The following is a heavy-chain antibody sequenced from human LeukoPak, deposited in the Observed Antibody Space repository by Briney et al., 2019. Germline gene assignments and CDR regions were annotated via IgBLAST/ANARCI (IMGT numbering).Heavy chain of an antibody. Sequence: SETLSLTCTVSGDSISSGDYYWSWIRQPAGKGLEWIGRISSSGSTNYNPSLKSRVTISVDTSKNQFSLKLSSVTAADTAVYYCARGKRGIFTMVRGSAFDIWGQGTMVTVSS. D-gene: IGHD3-10*01. V-gene: IGHV4-61*02. J-gene: IGHJ3*02. CDR2: ISSSGST. CDR1: GDSISSGDYY. CDR3: ARGKRGIFTMVRGSAFDI.